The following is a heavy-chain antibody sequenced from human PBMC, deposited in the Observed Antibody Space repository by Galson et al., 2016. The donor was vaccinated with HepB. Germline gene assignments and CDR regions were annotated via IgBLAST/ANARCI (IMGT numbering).Heavy chain of an antibody. CDR1: GFSLSSHG. Sequence: SLRLSCAVSGFSLSSHGMHWVRQAPGKGLEWVAVIWYDGSNRNYAESVKGRFTISRDNSKNTLYLRMNSLRAEDTAIYYCARDPTSMTSWIDYWGQGTLVIVSS. CDR2: IWYDGSNR. V-gene: IGHV3-33*01. J-gene: IGHJ4*02. CDR3: ARDPTSMTSWIDY. D-gene: IGHD5-18*01.